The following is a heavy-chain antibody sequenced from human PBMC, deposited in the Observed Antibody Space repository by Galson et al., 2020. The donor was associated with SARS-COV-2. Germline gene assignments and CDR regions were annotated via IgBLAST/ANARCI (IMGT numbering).Heavy chain of an antibody. V-gene: IGHV3-23*01. Sequence: GKGLEWVSGISGSGVSTYYADSVKGRFTISRDNSKNTLYLQINSLRAEDTAVYYCAKDLRVLLPRGFDYWGQGTLVTVSS. D-gene: IGHD3-22*01. CDR2: ISGSGVST. J-gene: IGHJ4*02. CDR3: AKDLRVLLPRGFDY.